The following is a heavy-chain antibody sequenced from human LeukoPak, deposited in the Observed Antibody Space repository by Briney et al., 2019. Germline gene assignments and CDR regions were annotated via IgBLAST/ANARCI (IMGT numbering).Heavy chain of an antibody. D-gene: IGHD1-26*01. Sequence: GGSLRLSCAASGFTFSSYGMHWVRQAPGKGLEWVAVISYDGSNKYYADSVKGRFTISRDNSKNTLYLQMNSLRAEDTAVYYCAKAPRPWVGGATGSRYYFDYWGQGTLVTDSS. J-gene: IGHJ4*02. V-gene: IGHV3-30*18. CDR3: AKAPRPWVGGATGSRYYFDY. CDR2: ISYDGSNK. CDR1: GFTFSSYG.